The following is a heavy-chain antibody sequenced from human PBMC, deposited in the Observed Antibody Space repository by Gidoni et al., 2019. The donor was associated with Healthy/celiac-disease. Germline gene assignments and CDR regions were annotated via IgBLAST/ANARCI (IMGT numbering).Heavy chain of an antibody. CDR2: INPSGGST. J-gene: IGHJ3*02. CDR1: GYTFTSYY. D-gene: IGHD2-15*01. CDR3: DRDLGYCSGGSCYGHERNDAFDI. V-gene: IGHV1-46*03. Sequence: QVQLVPSGAEVQKPGASVKVSCKASGYTFTSYYMHWVRPAPGQGLEWMGIINPSGGSTSYAQKFQGRVTMTRDTSTSTNYMELSSLRSEDTAVYYCDRDLGYCSGGSCYGHERNDAFDIWGQGTMVTVSS.